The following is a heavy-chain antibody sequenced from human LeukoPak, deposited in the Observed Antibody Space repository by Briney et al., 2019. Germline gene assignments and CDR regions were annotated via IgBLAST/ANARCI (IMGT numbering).Heavy chain of an antibody. Sequence: GGSLRLSCAASGFTFSSYAMHWVRQAPGKGLEWVAVISYDGSNKYYADSVKGRFTISRDNPKNTLYLQMNSLRAEDTAVYYCARDEYYDFWSGYPSFDYWGQGTLVTVSS. CDR3: ARDEYYDFWSGYPSFDY. CDR1: GFTFSSYA. V-gene: IGHV3-30-3*01. J-gene: IGHJ4*02. CDR2: ISYDGSNK. D-gene: IGHD3-3*01.